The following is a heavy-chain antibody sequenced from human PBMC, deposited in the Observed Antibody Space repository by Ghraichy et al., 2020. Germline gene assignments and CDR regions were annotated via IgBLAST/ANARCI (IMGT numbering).Heavy chain of an antibody. CDR3: ARDRYYYDSSGYSTFDY. D-gene: IGHD3-22*01. Sequence: SVKVSCKASGGTFSSYAISWVRQAPGQGLEWMGGIIPIFGTANYAQKFQGRVTITADESTSTAYMELSSPRSEDTAVYYCARDRYYYDSSGYSTFDYWGQGTLVTVSS. V-gene: IGHV1-69*13. J-gene: IGHJ4*02. CDR1: GGTFSSYA. CDR2: IIPIFGTA.